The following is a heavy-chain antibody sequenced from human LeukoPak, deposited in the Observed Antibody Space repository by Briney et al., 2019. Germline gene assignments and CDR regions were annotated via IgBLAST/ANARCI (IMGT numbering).Heavy chain of an antibody. CDR2: ISSSSGGTI. V-gene: IGHV3-11*01. J-gene: IGHJ4*02. CDR1: GFTFSDYY. Sequence: KPGGSLRLSCAASGFTFSDYYMSWIRQAPGRGLEWISYISSSSGGTIYYTDSVKGRFTISRDNAKNSLYLQMNSLRADDTAVYYCARTRGALRYFDWLPTREDFDYWGQGTLSPSPQ. CDR3: ARTRGALRYFDWLPTREDFDY. D-gene: IGHD3-9*01.